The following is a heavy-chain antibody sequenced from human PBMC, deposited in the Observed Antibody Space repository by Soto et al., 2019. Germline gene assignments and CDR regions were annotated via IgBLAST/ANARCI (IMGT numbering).Heavy chain of an antibody. CDR2: ISGGGGNS. CDR1: GFNFGDYT. D-gene: IGHD6-19*01. J-gene: IGHJ4*02. V-gene: IGHV3-23*01. Sequence: QLLESGGGLVQPGGSRRLSCAASGFNFGDYTMTWVRQAPGKGLVWISTISGGGGNSYYADVVKGRFTITRDNSKNTLYLQMNSLKGEDTALYYCAKETFGVGWTLDFWGQGTLFTVSS. CDR3: AKETFGVGWTLDF.